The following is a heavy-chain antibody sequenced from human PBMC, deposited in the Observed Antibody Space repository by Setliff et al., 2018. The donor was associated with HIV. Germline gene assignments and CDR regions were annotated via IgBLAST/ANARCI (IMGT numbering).Heavy chain of an antibody. Sequence: GGSLRLSCAASGFTFSSHWMHWVRQAPGKGLVCVSRINSDGTRTHYADSVKGRFTISRDNAKNTLHLQMSSLRAEDTAVYYCVRVGYCGDNCYGAFDIWGQGTMVTVSS. J-gene: IGHJ3*02. CDR3: VRVGYCGDNCYGAFDI. CDR2: INSDGTRT. V-gene: IGHV3-74*01. CDR1: GFTFSSHW. D-gene: IGHD2-21*02.